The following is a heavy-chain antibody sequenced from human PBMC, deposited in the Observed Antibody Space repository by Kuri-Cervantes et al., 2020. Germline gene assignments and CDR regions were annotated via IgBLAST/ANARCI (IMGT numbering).Heavy chain of an antibody. CDR3: ARDRVGGYSYGPAPY. D-gene: IGHD5-18*01. Sequence: GESLKISCSAFGFFFRDYGMHWVRQAPGKGLKWVSGIVGSGGSTYYADSVKGRFTISRDNSKNTLYLQMNSLRAEDTAFYYCARDRVGGYSYGPAPYWGQGTLVTVSS. CDR1: GFFFRDYG. J-gene: IGHJ4*02. V-gene: IGHV3-23*01. CDR2: IVGSGGST.